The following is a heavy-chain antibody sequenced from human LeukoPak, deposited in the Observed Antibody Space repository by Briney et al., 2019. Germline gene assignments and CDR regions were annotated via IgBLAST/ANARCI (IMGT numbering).Heavy chain of an antibody. J-gene: IGHJ3*02. CDR3: AKDLSRTKPIDAFDI. CDR1: GFTFSSYG. V-gene: IGHV3-30*02. D-gene: IGHD1-14*01. Sequence: QPGESLRLSCAASGFTFSSYGMHWVRQAPGKGLEWVAFIRYDGSNKYYADSVKGRFTISRDNSKNTLYLQMNSLRAEDTAVYYCAKDLSRTKPIDAFDIWGQGTMVTVSS. CDR2: IRYDGSNK.